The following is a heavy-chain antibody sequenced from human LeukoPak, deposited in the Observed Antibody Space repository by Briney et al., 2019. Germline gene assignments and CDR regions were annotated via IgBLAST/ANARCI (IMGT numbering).Heavy chain of an antibody. Sequence: GSLRLSCAASGFTFSSYSMNWVRQAPGKGLEWVSSISSSSSYIYYADSVKGRFTISRDNAKNSLYLQMNSLRAEDTAVYYCARVPARDYYYYMDVWGKGTTVTVSS. CDR2: ISSSSSYI. CDR3: ARVPARDYYYYMDV. J-gene: IGHJ6*03. CDR1: GFTFSSYS. V-gene: IGHV3-21*01. D-gene: IGHD6-25*01.